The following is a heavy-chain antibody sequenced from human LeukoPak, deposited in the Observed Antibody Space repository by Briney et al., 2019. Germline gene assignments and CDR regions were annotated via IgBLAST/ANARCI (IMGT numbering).Heavy chain of an antibody. Sequence: PGGSLRLSCAASGFTLSSYAMSWVRQAPGKGLEWVSAISGSGGSTYYADSVKGRFTISRDNSKNTLYLQMNSLRAEDTAVYYCAKDYDFWSGFDYWGQGTLVTVSS. CDR3: AKDYDFWSGFDY. J-gene: IGHJ4*02. CDR1: GFTLSSYA. CDR2: ISGSGGST. V-gene: IGHV3-23*01. D-gene: IGHD3-3*01.